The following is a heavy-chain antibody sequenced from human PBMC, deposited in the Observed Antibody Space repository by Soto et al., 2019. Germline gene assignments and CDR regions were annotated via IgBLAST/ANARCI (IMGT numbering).Heavy chain of an antibody. CDR1: GGSISSSSYY. CDR2: IYYSGST. D-gene: IGHD3-9*01. Sequence: SETLSLTCTVSGGSISSSSYYWGWIRQPPGKGLEWIGSIYYSGSTYYNPSLKSQVTISVDTSKNQFSLKLSSVTAADKAVYYCARNQRIDDILTGYYKGPFDSWGQGTLVTFSS. V-gene: IGHV4-39*01. J-gene: IGHJ4*02. CDR3: ARNQRIDDILTGYYKGPFDS.